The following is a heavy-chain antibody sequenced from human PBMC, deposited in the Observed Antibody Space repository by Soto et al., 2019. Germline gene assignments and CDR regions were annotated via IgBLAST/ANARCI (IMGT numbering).Heavy chain of an antibody. Sequence: EVQLVESGGGLVKPGGSLRLSCAASGFTFSSYSMNWVRQAPGKGLEWVSSISSSSSYIYYADSVKGRFTISRDNAKNSLYLQMNSRRAEDTAVYYCARDRGGYSSGWYWGQGTLVTVSS. CDR1: GFTFSSYS. D-gene: IGHD6-19*01. J-gene: IGHJ4*02. V-gene: IGHV3-21*01. CDR3: ARDRGGYSSGWY. CDR2: ISSSSSYI.